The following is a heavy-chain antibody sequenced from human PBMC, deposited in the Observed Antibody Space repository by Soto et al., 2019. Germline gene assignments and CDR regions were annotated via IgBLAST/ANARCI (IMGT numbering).Heavy chain of an antibody. J-gene: IGHJ4*02. Sequence: QVQLVESGGGVVQPGRSLRLSCAASGFTFSSYAMHWVRQATGKGLEWVALISYDGSNKYYADSVKGRFTISRDNSKNTLYLQMNSLRAEDTAVYYCARGPSSLTRFDYWGQGTLVTVSS. CDR3: ARGPSSLTRFDY. CDR1: GFTFSSYA. V-gene: IGHV3-30-3*01. CDR2: ISYDGSNK. D-gene: IGHD2-2*01.